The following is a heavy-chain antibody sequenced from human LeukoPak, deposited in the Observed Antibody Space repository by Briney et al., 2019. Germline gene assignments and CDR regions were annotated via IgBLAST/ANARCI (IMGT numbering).Heavy chain of an antibody. CDR1: GFTLSSAW. CDR3: IAIPVTKPKPDY. D-gene: IGHD2-21*01. CDR2: IKSKTDGETT. J-gene: IGHJ4*02. V-gene: IGHV3-15*01. Sequence: GGSLRLSCATSGFTLSSAWMSWVRQAPGKGLEWVGRIKSKTDGETTDYAPPVKGRFTISRDDSKQTLYLQMSSLRTEDTALYYRIAIPVTKPKPDYWGQGTLVTVSS.